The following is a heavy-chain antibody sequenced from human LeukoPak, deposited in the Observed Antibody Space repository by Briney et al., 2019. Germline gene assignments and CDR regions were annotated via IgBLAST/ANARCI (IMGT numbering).Heavy chain of an antibody. CDR2: MYYIGRT. Sequence: SETLSLTCTVSGGSISSYYWSWIRQPPGKGLDGVGYMYYIGRTNYNPSLKSRVTISVDTSKNQSSLKLSSVTAADTAVYYCARDPLNYYDSSGYNVVAFDIWGQGTMVTVSS. D-gene: IGHD3-22*01. J-gene: IGHJ3*02. CDR1: GGSISSYY. CDR3: ARDPLNYYDSSGYNVVAFDI. V-gene: IGHV4-59*01.